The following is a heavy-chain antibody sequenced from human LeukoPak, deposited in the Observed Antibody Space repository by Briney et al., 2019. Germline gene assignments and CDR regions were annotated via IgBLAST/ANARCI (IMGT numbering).Heavy chain of an antibody. J-gene: IGHJ5*02. V-gene: IGHV1-18*01. CDR2: ISPYNGNT. Sequence: GASVKVSCKASGYTFGSYGLSWVRQAPGQGLEWMAWISPYNGNTNYAQKFQGRVTMTTDTSTSTAYMELRSLRADDTAVYYCARDSASVWPGSSGWSNWFDPWGQGTLVTVSS. CDR1: GYTFGSYG. CDR3: ARDSASVWPGSSGWSNWFDP. D-gene: IGHD6-19*01.